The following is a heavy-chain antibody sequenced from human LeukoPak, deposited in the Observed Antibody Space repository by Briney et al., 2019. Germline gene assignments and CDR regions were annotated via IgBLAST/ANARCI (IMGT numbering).Heavy chain of an antibody. CDR3: AKDPARSTTAMVPVDY. V-gene: IGHV3-23*01. CDR2: ISGSGGST. Sequence: GGSLRLSCAASGFTFSSYAMSWVRKAPGKGLEWVSAISGSGGSTYYADSVKGRFTISRDNSKNTLYLQMNSLRAEDTAVYYCAKDPARSTTAMVPVDYWGQGTLVTVSS. D-gene: IGHD5-18*01. J-gene: IGHJ4*02. CDR1: GFTFSSYA.